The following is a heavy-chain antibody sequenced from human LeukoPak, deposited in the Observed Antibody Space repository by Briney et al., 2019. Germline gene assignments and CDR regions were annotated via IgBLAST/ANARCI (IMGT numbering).Heavy chain of an antibody. J-gene: IGHJ2*01. Sequence: SETLSLTCTVSGGSISSYYWSWLRQPPGKGLEWLGYIYYSGSTNYNPSLKSRVTISVDTSKNQFSLKLSSVTAADTAVYYCARDFGGPNVYWYFDLWGRGTLVTVSS. D-gene: IGHD2-15*01. CDR1: GGSISSYY. V-gene: IGHV4-59*01. CDR2: IYYSGST. CDR3: ARDFGGPNVYWYFDL.